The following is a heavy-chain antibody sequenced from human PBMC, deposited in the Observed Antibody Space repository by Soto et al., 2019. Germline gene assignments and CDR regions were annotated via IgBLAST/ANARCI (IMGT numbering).Heavy chain of an antibody. CDR3: SMSRIVSAAILEY. D-gene: IGHD2-2*01. CDR2: VRTDGST. J-gene: IGHJ4*02. CDR1: CASIRSSY. V-gene: IGHV4-4*07. Sequence: SETLSLTCTLSCASIRSSYWSWIRQPAGKGLEWIGRVRTDGSTDYNPSLKSRVSMSLDTSKNQFSLQLNSVTAADTAISYCSMSRIVSAAILEYWCQGTLVTVSA.